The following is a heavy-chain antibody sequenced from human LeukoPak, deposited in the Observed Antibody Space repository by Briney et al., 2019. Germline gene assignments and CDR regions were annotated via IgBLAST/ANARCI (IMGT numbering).Heavy chain of an antibody. CDR1: GFTFSSYA. Sequence: GGSLRLSCAASGFTFSSYAMHWVRQAPGKGLEWVAVISYDGSNTYYADSVKGRFTISRDNSKNTLYLQMNSLRAEDTAVYYCARATLAAAGTWGKYYYYGMDVWGQGTTVTVSS. D-gene: IGHD6-13*01. V-gene: IGHV3-30-3*01. CDR3: ARATLAAAGTWGKYYYYGMDV. J-gene: IGHJ6*02. CDR2: ISYDGSNT.